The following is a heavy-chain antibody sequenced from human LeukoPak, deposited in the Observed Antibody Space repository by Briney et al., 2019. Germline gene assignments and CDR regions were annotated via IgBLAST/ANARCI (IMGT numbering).Heavy chain of an antibody. CDR3: ARWPTYARINWFDP. V-gene: IGHV4-34*01. D-gene: IGHD4-17*01. J-gene: IGHJ5*02. CDR1: GGSFSGYY. CDR2: INHSGST. Sequence: SETLSLTCAVYGGSFSGYYWSWIRQPPGKGLEWIGEINHSGSTNYNPSLKSRATISVDTSKNQFSLKLSSVTAADTAVYYCARWPTYARINWFDPWGQGTLVTVSS.